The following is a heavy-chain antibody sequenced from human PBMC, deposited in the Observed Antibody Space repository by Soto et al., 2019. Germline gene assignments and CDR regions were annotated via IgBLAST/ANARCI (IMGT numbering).Heavy chain of an antibody. Sequence: PGASVKVSCKASGYIFSNYAVHWVRQAPRQRLEWMGWINAGNGDTKNSQKFQRRVTITRDTSATTAYMEITSLRSDDTAVYYCARATMYQTNTKSLYHGMDVWGQGNTVTVSS. J-gene: IGHJ6*02. CDR3: ARATMYQTNTKSLYHGMDV. CDR2: INAGNGDT. V-gene: IGHV1-3*01. D-gene: IGHD2-2*01. CDR1: GYIFSNYA.